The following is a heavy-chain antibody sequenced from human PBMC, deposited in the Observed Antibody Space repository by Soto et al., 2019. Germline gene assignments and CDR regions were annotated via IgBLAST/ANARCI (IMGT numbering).Heavy chain of an antibody. Sequence: ETLSLTCTVSGGSISSYYWSWIRQPPGKGLEWIGYIYYSGSTNYNPSLKSRVTISVDTSKNQFSLKLSSVTAADTAVYYCASSYYCSGGSCYSAHFDYWGQGTLVTVSS. D-gene: IGHD2-15*01. CDR2: IYYSGST. CDR3: ASSYYCSGGSCYSAHFDY. V-gene: IGHV4-59*08. J-gene: IGHJ4*02. CDR1: GGSISSYY.